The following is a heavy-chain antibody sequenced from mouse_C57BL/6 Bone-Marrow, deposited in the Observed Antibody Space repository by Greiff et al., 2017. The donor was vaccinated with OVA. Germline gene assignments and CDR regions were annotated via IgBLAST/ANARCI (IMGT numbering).Heavy chain of an antibody. CDR2: INSINGGT. CDR1: GYTFTDYN. V-gene: IGHV1-18*01. Sequence: EVQGVESGPELAKPGASVKIPCKASGYTFTDYNMDWVKQSHGKSREWIGDINSINGGTIYNQKFKGKATWTVDKTSSTTYMELRSLASEDTAVYYCARGSYYDYDGGAWFAYWGQGTLVTVSA. D-gene: IGHD2-4*01. J-gene: IGHJ3*01. CDR3: ARGSYYDYDGGAWFAY.